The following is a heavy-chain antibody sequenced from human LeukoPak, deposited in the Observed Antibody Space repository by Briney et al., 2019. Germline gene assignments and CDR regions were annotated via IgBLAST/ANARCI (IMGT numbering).Heavy chain of an antibody. D-gene: IGHD4-17*01. CDR2: INPYNGNT. CDR1: GYTFTSFG. J-gene: IGHJ5*02. Sequence: GASVKVSCKASGYTFTSFGLTWVRQAPGQGLEWMGWINPYNGNTNYAQKLQGRVTMTTDTSTSTVYMELRSLRSDDTAIYYCVRELYGNLFDPWGQGTLVTVSS. V-gene: IGHV1-18*01. CDR3: VRELYGNLFDP.